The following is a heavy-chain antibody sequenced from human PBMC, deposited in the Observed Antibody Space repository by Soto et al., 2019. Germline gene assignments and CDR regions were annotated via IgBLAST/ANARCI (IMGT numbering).Heavy chain of an antibody. V-gene: IGHV4-34*01. CDR1: GGSFSGYY. J-gene: IGHJ3*02. CDR3: ARVEYYDILTGYYNVRAFDI. CDR2: INHSGST. D-gene: IGHD3-9*01. Sequence: PSETLSLTCAVYGGSFSGYYWSWIRQPPGKGLEWIGEINHSGSTNYNPSLKSRVTISVDTSKNQFSLKLSSVTAADTAVYYCARVEYYDILTGYYNVRAFDIWGQGTMVTVSS.